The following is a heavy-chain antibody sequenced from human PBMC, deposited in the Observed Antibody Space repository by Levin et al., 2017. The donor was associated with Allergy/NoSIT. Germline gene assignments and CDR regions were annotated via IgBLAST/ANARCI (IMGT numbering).Heavy chain of an antibody. V-gene: IGHV3-7*01. CDR3: ARDQRASGGNSGRFGC. CDR2: IKADGSAK. CDR1: EFSLSNYW. Sequence: GESLKISCEASEFSLSNYWMSWVRQAPGKGLEWVANIKADGSAKNYVDSVKGRFTISRDNAKNSLYLQMNSLRAEDTAVYYCARDQRASGGNSGRFGCWGQGTLVTVSS. D-gene: IGHD4-23*01. J-gene: IGHJ4*02.